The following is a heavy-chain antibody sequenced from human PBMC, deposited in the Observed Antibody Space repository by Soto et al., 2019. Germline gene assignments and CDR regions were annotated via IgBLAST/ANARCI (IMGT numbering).Heavy chain of an antibody. J-gene: IGHJ4*02. CDR3: ARDREQLWPMGYYFDY. D-gene: IGHD5-18*01. Sequence: QVQLVESGGGVVQPGRSLRLSCAASGFTFSSYGMHWVRQAPGKGLEWGAVIWYDGSNKNYADSVKGRFTISRDNSKKTLYEQMDSLRAKDMAVYYCARDREQLWPMGYYFDYGGQVTLVTVSS. V-gene: IGHV3-33*01. CDR2: IWYDGSNK. CDR1: GFTFSSYG.